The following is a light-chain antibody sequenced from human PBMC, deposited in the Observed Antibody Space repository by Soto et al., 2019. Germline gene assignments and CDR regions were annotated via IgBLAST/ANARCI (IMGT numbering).Light chain of an antibody. CDR3: QQTYRTPLT. CDR2: ATS. CDR1: QTIRSH. V-gene: IGKV1-39*01. J-gene: IGKJ4*01. Sequence: DIQMTQFPLSLSASVGDRVTITCRASQTIRSHLNWYQQKPGEAHKIVIYATSTLQSGVPSRFNGSVSGTDFTLTISSLLPEDFATDYCQQTYRTPLTFGGGTKVEIK.